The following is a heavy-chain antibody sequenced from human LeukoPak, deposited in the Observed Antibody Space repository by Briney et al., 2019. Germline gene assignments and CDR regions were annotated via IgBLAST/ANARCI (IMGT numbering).Heavy chain of an antibody. Sequence: SETPSLTCTVSGGSISSRPYYWGWVRQPPGKGLEWIGSIYYSGSTYYNPSLKSRVTISVDTSKNQFSLKLSSVTAADTAVYYCARRARGANPRDYWGQGTLVTVSS. CDR1: GGSISSRPYY. CDR3: ARRARGANPRDY. J-gene: IGHJ4*02. V-gene: IGHV4-39*07. D-gene: IGHD2-8*01. CDR2: IYYSGST.